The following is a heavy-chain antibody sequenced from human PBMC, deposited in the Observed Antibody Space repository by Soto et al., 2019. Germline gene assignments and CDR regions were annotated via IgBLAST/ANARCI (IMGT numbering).Heavy chain of an antibody. CDR2: ISYDGSNK. CDR3: AKDLYYYDSSGYRNYYYGMDV. CDR1: GFTFSSYG. D-gene: IGHD3-22*01. V-gene: IGHV3-30*18. Sequence: QVQLVESGGGVVQPGRSLRLSCAASGFTFSSYGMHWVRQAPGKGLEWVAVISYDGSNKYYADSVKGRFTISRDNSKNTLYLQMNSLRAEDTAVYYCAKDLYYYDSSGYRNYYYGMDVWGQVTTVTVSS. J-gene: IGHJ6*02.